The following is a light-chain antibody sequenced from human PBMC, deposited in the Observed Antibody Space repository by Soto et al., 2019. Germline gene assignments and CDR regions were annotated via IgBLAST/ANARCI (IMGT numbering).Light chain of an antibody. CDR1: SSDVGSSNL. Sequence: QSVLTQPASVSGSPGQSSAISCTGTSSDVGSSNLLSWYQHHPGKAPKLIIYEGTRRPSGVSGRFSGSMSGNTASLTISGLQAEDEAEYYCCSFARGSTSYVFGTGTKVTVL. CDR3: CSFARGSTSYV. CDR2: EGT. V-gene: IGLV2-23*01. J-gene: IGLJ1*01.